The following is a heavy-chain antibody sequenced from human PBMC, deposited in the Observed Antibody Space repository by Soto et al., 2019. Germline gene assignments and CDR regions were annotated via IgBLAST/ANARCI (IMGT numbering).Heavy chain of an antibody. V-gene: IGHV3-74*01. Sequence: EVQLVESGGGLVQPGGSLRLSCAASGFTFSSYWMHWVRQAPGKGLVWVSRINSDGSSTSYADSVKGRFTISRDNAKNTLYLKKNTLRAEGTAVYYCARDGIDAIAVAGKVDGGFDYWGQGTLVTVSS. J-gene: IGHJ4*02. CDR3: ARDGIDAIAVAGKVDGGFDY. CDR2: INSDGSST. D-gene: IGHD6-13*01. CDR1: GFTFSSYW.